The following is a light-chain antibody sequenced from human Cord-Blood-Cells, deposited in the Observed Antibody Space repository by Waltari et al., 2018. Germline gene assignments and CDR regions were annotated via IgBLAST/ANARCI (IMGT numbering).Light chain of an antibody. CDR1: TGAVTSGHY. CDR3: LLSYSGARV. J-gene: IGLJ3*02. V-gene: IGLV7-46*01. Sequence: QAVVTQEPSLTVSPGGTVTLTCGSSTGAVTSGHYPYWFQQKPGQAPRPLIYDTSNKHSWTPARFSGSLLGRKAALTLSGAQPEDEAEYYCLLSYSGARVFGGGTKLTVL. CDR2: DTS.